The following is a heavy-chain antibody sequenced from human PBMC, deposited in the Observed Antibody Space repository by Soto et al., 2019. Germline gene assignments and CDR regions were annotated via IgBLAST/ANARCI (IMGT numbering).Heavy chain of an antibody. CDR3: ARERGWGYSYGLNVLEI. D-gene: IGHD5-18*01. CDR2: ISAYNGNT. J-gene: IGHJ3*02. CDR1: GYTFTSYG. V-gene: IGHV1-18*01. Sequence: ASVKVSCKASGYTFTSYGISWVRQAPGQGLEWMGWISAYNGNTNYAQKLQGRVTMTTDTSTSTAYMELRSVRADDTAVYYCARERGWGYSYGLNVLEIGGKGTRVSVAS.